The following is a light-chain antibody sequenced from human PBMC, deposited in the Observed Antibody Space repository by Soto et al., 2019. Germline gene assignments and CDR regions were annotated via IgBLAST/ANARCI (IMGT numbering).Light chain of an antibody. Sequence: IQMTQSPSTLAGSLGERATITCRASQTISSWLAWYQQKPGKAPKLLIYKASTLKSGVPSRFRGGGSGTEFTLTINSLQPDDSETYYCQQYKSYPWTFGQGTKVDIK. V-gene: IGKV1-5*03. CDR1: QTISSW. CDR3: QQYKSYPWT. CDR2: KAS. J-gene: IGKJ1*01.